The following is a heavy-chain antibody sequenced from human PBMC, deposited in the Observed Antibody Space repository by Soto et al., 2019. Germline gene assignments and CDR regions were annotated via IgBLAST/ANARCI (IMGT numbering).Heavy chain of an antibody. CDR3: ASRPATNGLWYFDL. CDR2: IYFSVNT. V-gene: IGHV4-39*01. CDR1: GASVSSSSYY. D-gene: IGHD2-8*01. Sequence: QLQMQESGPGLVKPSETLSLTCTVSGASVSSSSYYWDWIRQPPGKGLEWIGGIYFSVNTYYKPSLKTRVSISVDTSKNQVSLKLTSVTAADTAVHYCASRPATNGLWYFDLWGRGTLVTVSS. J-gene: IGHJ2*01.